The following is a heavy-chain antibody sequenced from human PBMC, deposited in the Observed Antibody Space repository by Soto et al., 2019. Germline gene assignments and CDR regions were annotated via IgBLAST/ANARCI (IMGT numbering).Heavy chain of an antibody. CDR3: SRGPVGRWLQSRHFMKMYYFDY. J-gene: IGHJ4*02. CDR1: GGSFSGYY. D-gene: IGHD3-3*02. V-gene: IGHV4-34*01. Sequence: SETLSLTCAVYGGSFSGYYWSWIRQPPGKGLEWIGEINHSGSTNYNPSFNSRVTISVDTSKNQFSLKLSSVTAADTAVYYCSRGPVGRWLQSRHFMKMYYFDYWGQGTLVTVSS. CDR2: INHSGST.